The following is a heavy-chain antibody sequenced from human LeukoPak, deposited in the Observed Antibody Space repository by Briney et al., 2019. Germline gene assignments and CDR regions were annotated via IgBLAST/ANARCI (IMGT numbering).Heavy chain of an antibody. J-gene: IGHJ6*03. CDR1: GGSISSYY. V-gene: IGHV4-59*01. D-gene: IGHD6-19*01. Sequence: SETLSLTCTVSGGSISSYYWSWIRQPPGKGLEWIGYIYYSGSTNYSPSLKSRVTISVDTSKNQFSLKLSSVTAADTAVYYCARGTRSSGWNYYYYYYMDVWGKGTTVTVSS. CDR2: IYYSGST. CDR3: ARGTRSSGWNYYYYYYMDV.